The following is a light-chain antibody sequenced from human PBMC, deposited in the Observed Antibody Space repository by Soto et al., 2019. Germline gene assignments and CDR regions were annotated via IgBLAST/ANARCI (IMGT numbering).Light chain of an antibody. J-gene: IGKJ1*01. CDR1: QGISSY. Sequence: IQMTQSPSTLSASVGDRVTITCRASQGISSYLAWYQQKPGKAPKLLIYAASTLQSGVPSRFSGSGSGTDFTLTISCLQSEDFATYYCQQYYSYSWTFGQGTKVDIK. CDR3: QQYYSYSWT. CDR2: AAS. V-gene: IGKV1-8*01.